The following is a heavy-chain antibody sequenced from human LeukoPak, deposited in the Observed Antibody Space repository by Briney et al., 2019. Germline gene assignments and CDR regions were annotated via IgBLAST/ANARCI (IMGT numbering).Heavy chain of an antibody. CDR3: ARGEDYGDYFDY. J-gene: IGHJ4*02. CDR2: ISGSGGGT. Sequence: GGSLRLSCTASGFTFSSYAMSWVRQAPGKGLEWISAISGSGGGTYYADSVKGRFTISRDNSKNTLYLQMNNLRAEDTAVYYCARGEDYGDYFDYWGQGTLVTVSS. CDR1: GFTFSSYA. V-gene: IGHV3-23*01. D-gene: IGHD4-17*01.